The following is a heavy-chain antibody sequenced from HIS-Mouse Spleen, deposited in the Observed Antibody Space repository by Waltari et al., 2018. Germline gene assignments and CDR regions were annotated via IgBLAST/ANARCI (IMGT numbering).Heavy chain of an antibody. CDR1: GCPISRSRYS. D-gene: IGHD6-13*01. CDR2: IYYSGST. J-gene: IGHJ2*01. CDR3: AREIPYSSSWYDWYFDL. V-gene: IGHV4-39*07. Sequence: QLQLQESGPGLVKPSEPLSLTCTVPGCPISRSRYSWGRIRQPPGKGLEWIGSIYYSGSTYYNPSLKCRVTISVDTSKNQFSLKLSSVTAADTAVYYCAREIPYSSSWYDWYFDLWGRGTLVTVSS.